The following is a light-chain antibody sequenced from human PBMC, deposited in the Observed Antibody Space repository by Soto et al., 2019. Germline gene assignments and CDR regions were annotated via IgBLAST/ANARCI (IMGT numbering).Light chain of an antibody. CDR3: QQYNNWPRT. V-gene: IGKV3-15*01. CDR2: GAS. CDR1: QSVSSN. Sequence: EIVMTQSPATLSVSPGERATLSCKASQSVSSNLAWNQQKPGRAPRLLSYGASTRATGITARFSGSGSGTEFTLTISSLQSEDFAVYYCQQYNNWPRTFGQGTKVDIK. J-gene: IGKJ1*01.